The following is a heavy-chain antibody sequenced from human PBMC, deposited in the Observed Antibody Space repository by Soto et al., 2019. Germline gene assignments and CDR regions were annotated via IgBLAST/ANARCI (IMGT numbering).Heavy chain of an antibody. Sequence: PGGSLRLSCAASGLTFYDYAMHWFRQAPGKGLEWVSGISWNSGSIGYADSVKGRFTISRDNAKNSLYLQMNSLRAEDTALYYCAKDEGLYWRGGSCYTGFSDFDIWGQGTRVTLAS. CDR3: AKDEGLYWRGGSCYTGFSDFDI. CDR1: GLTFYDYA. V-gene: IGHV3-9*01. CDR2: ISWNSGSI. J-gene: IGHJ3*02. D-gene: IGHD2-15*01.